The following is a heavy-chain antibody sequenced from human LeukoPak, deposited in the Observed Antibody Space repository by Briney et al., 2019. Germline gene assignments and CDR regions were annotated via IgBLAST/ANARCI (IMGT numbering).Heavy chain of an antibody. D-gene: IGHD5-12*01. CDR3: ARSAPADIVATTFDY. CDR1: GGSISSYY. CDR2: IYYSGST. Sequence: SETLSLTCTVSGGSISSYYWSWMRQPPGKGLEWIGYIYYSGSTNYNPSLKSRVTISVDTSKNQFSLKLSSVTAADTAVYYCARSAPADIVATTFDYWGQGTLVTVSS. J-gene: IGHJ4*02. V-gene: IGHV4-59*01.